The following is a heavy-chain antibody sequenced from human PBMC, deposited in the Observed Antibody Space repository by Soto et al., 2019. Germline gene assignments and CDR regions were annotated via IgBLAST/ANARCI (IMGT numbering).Heavy chain of an antibody. CDR1: GFTFSSYG. D-gene: IGHD2-2*01. J-gene: IGHJ5*02. CDR2: IWYDGSNK. CDR3: AREPDIVVVPAAGPTPYNWFDP. V-gene: IGHV3-33*01. Sequence: GGFLRLSCAASGFTFSSYGMHWVRQAPGKGLEWVAVIWYDGSNKYYADSVKGRFTISRDNSKNTLYLQMNSLRAEDTAVYYCAREPDIVVVPAAGPTPYNWFDPWGQGTLVTVLL.